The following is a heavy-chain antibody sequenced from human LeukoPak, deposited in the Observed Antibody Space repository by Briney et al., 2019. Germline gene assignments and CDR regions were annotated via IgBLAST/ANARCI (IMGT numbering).Heavy chain of an antibody. Sequence: GESLKISFKGSGYTFITYWIGWVRQMPGKGLEWMGIIYPGDSNTRYSPSFQGQVTISADKSITTAYLQWNSLKASDTAMYYCARPDDYGGKPSAYDIWGQGTMVTVSS. CDR2: IYPGDSNT. D-gene: IGHD4-23*01. V-gene: IGHV5-51*01. CDR3: ARPDDYGGKPSAYDI. J-gene: IGHJ3*02. CDR1: GYTFITYW.